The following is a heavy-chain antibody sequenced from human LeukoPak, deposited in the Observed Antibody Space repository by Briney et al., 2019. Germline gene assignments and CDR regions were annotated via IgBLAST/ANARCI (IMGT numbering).Heavy chain of an antibody. CDR3: ARVFGYREVWYFDY. CDR1: GYTLTELS. D-gene: IGHD3-10*01. J-gene: IGHJ4*02. V-gene: IGHV1-24*01. Sequence: ASVKVSCKVSGYTLTELSMHWVRQAPGKGLEWMGGFDPEDGETIYAQKFQGRVTITADKSTSTAYMELSSLRSEDTAVYYCARVFGYREVWYFDYWGQGTLVTVSS. CDR2: FDPEDGET.